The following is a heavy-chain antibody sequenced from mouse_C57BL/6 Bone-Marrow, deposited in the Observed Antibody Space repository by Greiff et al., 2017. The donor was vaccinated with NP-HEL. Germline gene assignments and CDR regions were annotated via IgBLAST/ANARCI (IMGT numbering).Heavy chain of an antibody. J-gene: IGHJ4*01. CDR1: GYTFTSYW. D-gene: IGHD1-1*01. CDR3: ASLIYYYGSSYFYYAMTT. Sequence: VKLQQPGAELVKPGASVKLSCKASGYTFTSYWMHWVKQRPGQGLEWIGMIHPNSGSTNYNEKFKSKATLTVDKSSSTAYMQRSSLTSEDSAVYYCASLIYYYGSSYFYYAMTTGVKEPQSPSPQ. V-gene: IGHV1-64*01. CDR2: IHPNSGST.